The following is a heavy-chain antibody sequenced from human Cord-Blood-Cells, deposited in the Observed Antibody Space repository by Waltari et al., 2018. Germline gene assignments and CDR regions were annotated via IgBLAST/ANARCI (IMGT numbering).Heavy chain of an antibody. Sequence: QVPLVQSGAAVKKPAALVKVTCRASGYSFTAYYMHLVRQPPGQGLEWMGWINPNSGGTNYAQKFQGRVTMTRDTSISTAYMELSRLRSDDTAVYYCARFERHGDYDAFDIWGQGTMVTVSS. CDR2: INPNSGGT. V-gene: IGHV1-2*02. CDR3: ARFERHGDYDAFDI. CDR1: GYSFTAYY. J-gene: IGHJ3*02. D-gene: IGHD4-17*01.